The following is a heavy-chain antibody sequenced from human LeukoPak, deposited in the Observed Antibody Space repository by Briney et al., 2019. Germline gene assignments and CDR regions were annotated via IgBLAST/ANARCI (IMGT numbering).Heavy chain of an antibody. CDR3: ARDRGPEAFYSSGWYYQSVVPGPHDY. D-gene: IGHD6-19*01. J-gene: IGHJ4*02. V-gene: IGHV1-18*01. CDR2: RSAYNGNT. CDR1: GYTFTNYG. Sequence: ASVKVSCKASGYTFTNYGITWVRQAPGQGLEWMGWRSAYNGNTKYAQTLQGRVTMTTDTSTSTAYMELSSLRSEDTAVYYCARDRGPEAFYSSGWYYQSVVPGPHDYWGQGTLVTVSS.